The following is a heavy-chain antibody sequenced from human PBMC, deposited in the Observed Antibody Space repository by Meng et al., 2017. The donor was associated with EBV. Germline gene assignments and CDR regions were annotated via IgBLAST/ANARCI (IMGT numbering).Heavy chain of an antibody. CDR1: GFSFSAYS. CDR2: ISTTGSYI. CDR3: ARDRRHSASLDY. V-gene: IGHV3-21*06. J-gene: IGHJ4*02. D-gene: IGHD1-26*01. Sequence: EVQLVASGGGLVKPGGSLRLSCAASGFSFSAYSMNWARQAPGKGLELLSFISTTGSYISYADPVKGRFTVSRDNAENSLHLQMNSLSAEDTAVYYCARDRRHSASLDYWGQGTLVSVSS.